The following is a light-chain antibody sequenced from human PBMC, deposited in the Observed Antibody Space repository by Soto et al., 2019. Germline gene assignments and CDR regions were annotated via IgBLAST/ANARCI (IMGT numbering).Light chain of an antibody. CDR1: QSVSSSY. CDR2: GAS. J-gene: IGKJ1*01. V-gene: IGKV3-20*01. CDR3: QQYNNWPPWT. Sequence: EIVLTQSPGTLSLSQGERATLSCRASQSVSSSYLAWYQQKPGQAPRLLIYGASSRATGIPDRFSGSGSGTDFTLTISSLQSEDFAVYYCQQYNNWPPWTFGRGTKVDIK.